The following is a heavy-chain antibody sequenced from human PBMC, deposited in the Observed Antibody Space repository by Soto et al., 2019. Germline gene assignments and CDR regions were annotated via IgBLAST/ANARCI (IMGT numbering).Heavy chain of an antibody. V-gene: IGHV3-21*01. J-gene: IGHJ1*01. D-gene: IGHD4-17*01. CDR3: ARNVGDYGDYGGDEYFQH. CDR1: GFTFSSYT. CDR2: ISSSSSYI. Sequence: EVQLVESGGGLVKPGGSLRLSCAASGFTFSSYTMNWVRQAPGKGLEWVSSISSSSSYIYYADSVKGRFTISRDNAKNSLFLQMNSLRAEDTAVYYCARNVGDYGDYGGDEYFQHWGQGTLVTVSS.